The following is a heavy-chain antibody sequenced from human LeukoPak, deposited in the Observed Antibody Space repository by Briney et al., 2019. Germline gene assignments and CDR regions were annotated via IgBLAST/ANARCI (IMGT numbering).Heavy chain of an antibody. D-gene: IGHD2-2*01. V-gene: IGHV3-48*01. Sequence: GGSLRLSCAASGFTFSSYSMNWVRQAPGKGLEWVSYISSSSSTIYYADSVKGRFTIPRDNAKNSLYLQMNSLRAEDTAVYYCAGYCSSTSCLWFSDYWGQGTLVTVSS. J-gene: IGHJ4*02. CDR1: GFTFSSYS. CDR3: AGYCSSTSCLWFSDY. CDR2: ISSSSSTI.